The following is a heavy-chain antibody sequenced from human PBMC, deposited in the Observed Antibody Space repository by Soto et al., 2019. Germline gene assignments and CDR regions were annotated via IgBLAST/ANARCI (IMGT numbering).Heavy chain of an antibody. CDR3: TGEVASGY. Sequence: QVQLVESGGGGVQHGRSLRLSCAVSGFTVSTYGMHWVLQAPGKGLEWVAVISRDGGTKYYADSVKGRFTISRDNSRNTLFLEMNSLRGDDMAVYYCTGEVASGYWGQGTLVTVSS. CDR2: ISRDGGTK. D-gene: IGHD2-8*02. V-gene: IGHV3-30*03. CDR1: GFTVSTYG. J-gene: IGHJ4*02.